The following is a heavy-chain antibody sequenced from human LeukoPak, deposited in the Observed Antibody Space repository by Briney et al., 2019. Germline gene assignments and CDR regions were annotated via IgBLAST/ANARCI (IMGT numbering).Heavy chain of an antibody. Sequence: KPGESLKISCEASGYSSTSYWITWVRQMPGKGLEWMGTIHTSDSYTNYSPSFEGHVTLSADKSVSTAYLQWSSLRASDTAMYFCARFSSSWYGDYWGQGILVTVSS. V-gene: IGHV5-10-1*01. CDR2: IHTSDSYT. J-gene: IGHJ4*02. D-gene: IGHD6-13*01. CDR3: ARFSSSWYGDY. CDR1: GYSSTSYW.